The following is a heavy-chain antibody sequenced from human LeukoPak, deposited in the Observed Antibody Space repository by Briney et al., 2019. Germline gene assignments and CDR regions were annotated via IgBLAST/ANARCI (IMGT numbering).Heavy chain of an antibody. CDR3: ARSDGSGGDY. J-gene: IGHJ4*02. D-gene: IGHD3-10*01. Sequence: PSETLSLTCTVSGGSISSYYWSWIRQPPGKGLEWIGYIYYSGSTNYNPSLKSRVTISVDTSKNQFSLKLSSVTAADTAVYYCARSDGSGGDYWGQGTLVTVSS. CDR2: IYYSGST. V-gene: IGHV4-59*01. CDR1: GGSISSYY.